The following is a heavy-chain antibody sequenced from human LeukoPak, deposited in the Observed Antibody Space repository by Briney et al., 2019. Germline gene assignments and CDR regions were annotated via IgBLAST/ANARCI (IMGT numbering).Heavy chain of an antibody. CDR1: GYTFTSYY. CDR3: ARTLTYYYDSSGYYFDY. D-gene: IGHD3-22*01. V-gene: IGHV1-46*01. Sequence: ASVKVSCKASGYTFTSYYMHWVRQAPGQGLEWMGIINPSGGSTSYAQKFQGRVTMTRDMSTSTVYMELSSLRSEDTAVYYCARTLTYYYDSSGYYFDYWGQGTLVTVSS. CDR2: INPSGGST. J-gene: IGHJ4*02.